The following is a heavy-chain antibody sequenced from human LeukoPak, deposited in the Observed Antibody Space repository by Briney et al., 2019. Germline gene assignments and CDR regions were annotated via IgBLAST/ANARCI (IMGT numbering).Heavy chain of an antibody. D-gene: IGHD6-13*01. CDR2: ISGSGGST. CDR3: AKDWGRYSSSWYYFDY. CDR1: GITFSSHA. J-gene: IGHJ4*02. V-gene: IGHV3-23*01. Sequence: GGSLRLSCAASGITFSSHAMSWVRQAPGKGLEWVSVISGSGGSTDYADSVKGRFTISRDNSKNTLYLQMNSLRADDTAVYYCAKDWGRYSSSWYYFDYWGQGTLVTVSS.